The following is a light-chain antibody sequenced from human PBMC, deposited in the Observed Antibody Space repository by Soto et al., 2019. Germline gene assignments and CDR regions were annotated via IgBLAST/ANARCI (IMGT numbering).Light chain of an antibody. V-gene: IGKV1-39*01. CDR1: QSISSY. CDR2: AAS. CDR3: QQTYSYYT. Sequence: DIQMTQSPSSLSASVGDRVTITCRASQSISSYLNWYQQKPGKAPKLLIYAASSLQGGVPSRFSGSASGTDFTLTISSLQPEDFATYYCQQTYSYYTFGPGTKVDIK. J-gene: IGKJ3*01.